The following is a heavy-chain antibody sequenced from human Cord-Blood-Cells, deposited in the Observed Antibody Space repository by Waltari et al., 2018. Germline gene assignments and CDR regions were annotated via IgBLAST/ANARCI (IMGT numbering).Heavy chain of an antibody. J-gene: IGHJ3*02. CDR3: AREAAAILDAFDI. V-gene: IGHV4-34*01. CDR1: GGSFTGYS. CDR2: INHSGST. D-gene: IGHD2-2*02. Sequence: QVQLQQWGAGLLKPSETLSLTCAVSGGSFTGYSWSWIRQPPGKGLEWIGEINHSGSTNYNPSLKSRVTISVDTSKNQFSLKLSSVTAADTAVYYWAREAAAILDAFDIWGQGTMVTVSS.